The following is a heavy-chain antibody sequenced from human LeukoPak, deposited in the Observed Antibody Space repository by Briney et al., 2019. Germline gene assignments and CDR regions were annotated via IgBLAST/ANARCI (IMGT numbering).Heavy chain of an antibody. D-gene: IGHD1-26*01. Sequence: GESLKISCKGSGYRFTSYWIGWVRPMPGKGLEWMGIIHLGDSDTRYSPSFQGQVTMSADKSISTAYLQWSSLKASDTAMYYCARLDGSYHFDYWGQGILVTVSS. J-gene: IGHJ4*02. CDR3: ARLDGSYHFDY. CDR2: IHLGDSDT. V-gene: IGHV5-51*01. CDR1: GYRFTSYW.